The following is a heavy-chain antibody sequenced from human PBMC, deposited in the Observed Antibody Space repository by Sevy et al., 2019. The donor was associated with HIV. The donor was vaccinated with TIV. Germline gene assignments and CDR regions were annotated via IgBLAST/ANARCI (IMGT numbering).Heavy chain of an antibody. V-gene: IGHV3-30*02. J-gene: IGHJ6*02. CDR2: IRFDGSMK. CDR3: AKDHYDYRTGYYGYYGMDV. Sequence: GSLRLSCAASGFRFSDYGMHWVRQAPGKGLEWVSLIRFDGSMKYIADSVKGRFTISRDKVKDTLYLQMNSLRPEDTAVYYCAKDHYDYRTGYYGYYGMDVWGQETTVTVSS. CDR1: GFRFSDYG. D-gene: IGHD3-3*01.